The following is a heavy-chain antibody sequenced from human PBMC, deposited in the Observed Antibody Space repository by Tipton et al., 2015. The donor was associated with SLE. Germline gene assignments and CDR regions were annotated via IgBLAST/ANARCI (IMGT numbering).Heavy chain of an antibody. D-gene: IGHD2/OR15-2a*01. CDR3: ARDVHSYCTTTPCSASHWFAP. CDR1: GYTFTTYH. Sequence: QSGPEVKKPGASVKVSCKASGYTFTTYHIHWVRQAPGQGLEWMGVIDPSAGSAAYAQNLQGRVTMTRDTSTSTIYMELSSLRSEDTAVYFCARDVHSYCTTTPCSASHWFAPWGQGTLVPVSS. V-gene: IGHV1-46*01. J-gene: IGHJ5*02. CDR2: IDPSAGSA.